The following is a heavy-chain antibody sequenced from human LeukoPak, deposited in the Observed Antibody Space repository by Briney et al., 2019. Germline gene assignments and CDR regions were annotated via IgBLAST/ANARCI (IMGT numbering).Heavy chain of an antibody. CDR3: ARGGWSVDY. J-gene: IGHJ4*01. Sequence: SETLSLTCTVSGGSMSSSYWTWIRQPPGQGLECIGFIYYSGSTTYNPSLGSRVTISIDTSKNQFSLRLSSVTAADTAVYYCARGGWSVDYWGQGTLVTVSS. CDR2: IYYSGST. CDR1: GGSMSSSY. D-gene: IGHD6-19*01. V-gene: IGHV4-59*01.